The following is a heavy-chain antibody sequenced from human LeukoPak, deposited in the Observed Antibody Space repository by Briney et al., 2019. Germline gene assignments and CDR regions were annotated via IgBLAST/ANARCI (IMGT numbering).Heavy chain of an antibody. Sequence: PGGSLRLSCAASGFTFSSYWMSWARQAPGKGLEWVANIKQDGSEKYYVDSVKGRFTISRDNAKNSLYLQMNSLRAEDTAVYYCAAKRWLQLPDYWGQGTLVTVSS. V-gene: IGHV3-7*01. D-gene: IGHD5-12*01. CDR1: GFTFSSYW. CDR2: IKQDGSEK. CDR3: AAKRWLQLPDY. J-gene: IGHJ4*02.